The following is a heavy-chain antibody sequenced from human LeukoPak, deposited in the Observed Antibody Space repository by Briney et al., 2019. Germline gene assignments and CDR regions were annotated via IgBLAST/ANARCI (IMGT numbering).Heavy chain of an antibody. V-gene: IGHV3-30*04. D-gene: IGHD6-6*01. CDR3: AVPQLPRGAARPYYFDY. Sequence: GGSLRLSCAASGFTFSSYAMHWVRQAPGKGLEWVAVISYDGSNKYYADSVKGRFTISRDNSKNTLYLQMNGLRAEDTAVYYCAVPQLPRGAARPYYFDYWGQGTLVTVSS. CDR1: GFTFSSYA. J-gene: IGHJ4*02. CDR2: ISYDGSNK.